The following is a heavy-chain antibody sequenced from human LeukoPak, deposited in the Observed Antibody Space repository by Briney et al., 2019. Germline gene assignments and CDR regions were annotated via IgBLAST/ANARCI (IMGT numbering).Heavy chain of an antibody. CDR1: GFTFSSYG. V-gene: IGHV3-33*01. Sequence: GRSLRLSCAASGFTFSSYGMHWVRQAPGKGLEWVAVIWYDGSNKYYADSVKGRFTISRDNSKNTLYLQMNSLRAEDTAVYYCAREPYCSGGSCYRKYYYYGMDVWGQGTTVTVS. J-gene: IGHJ6*02. CDR2: IWYDGSNK. CDR3: AREPYCSGGSCYRKYYYYGMDV. D-gene: IGHD2-15*01.